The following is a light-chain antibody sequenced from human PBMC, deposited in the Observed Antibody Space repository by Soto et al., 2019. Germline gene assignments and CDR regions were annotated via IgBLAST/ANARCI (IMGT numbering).Light chain of an antibody. V-gene: IGKV3-20*01. J-gene: IGKJ2*01. CDR1: QSVSNSY. CDR2: GAT. Sequence: EIVLTQSPGTLSLSPGERATLSCRASQSVSNSYLAWYQQKPDQAPRLLIYGATGRATCIPGRFSGSGAGTTFTLSIRRLEHEDFAVYYCQKYGSSPYTFGQGTKLEI. CDR3: QKYGSSPYT.